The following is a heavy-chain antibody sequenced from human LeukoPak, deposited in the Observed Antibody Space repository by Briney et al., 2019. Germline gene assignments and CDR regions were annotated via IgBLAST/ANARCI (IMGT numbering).Heavy chain of an antibody. Sequence: PGGSLRLSCAASGFTFSSYAMSWVRQAPGKGLEWVAFIRYDGSNKYYADSVKGRFTISRDNSKNTLYLQMNSLRAEDTAVYYCAKFGRYFDWLFPYNWFDPWGQGTLVTVSS. CDR1: GFTFSSYA. CDR3: AKFGRYFDWLFPYNWFDP. D-gene: IGHD3-9*01. J-gene: IGHJ5*02. V-gene: IGHV3-30*02. CDR2: IRYDGSNK.